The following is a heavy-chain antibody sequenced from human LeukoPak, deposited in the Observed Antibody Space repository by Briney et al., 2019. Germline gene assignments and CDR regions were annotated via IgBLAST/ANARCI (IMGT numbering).Heavy chain of an antibody. V-gene: IGHV4-30-4*08. CDR3: ATLRVATPYYFDY. J-gene: IGHJ4*02. CDR2: IYYSGST. D-gene: IGHD5-12*01. CDR1: GGSISRGDYY. Sequence: SQTLSLTCTVSGGSISRGDYYWSWIRQPPGKGLEWIGYIYYSGSTYYNPSLKSRVTISVDTSKNQFSLKLSSVTAADTAVYYCATLRVATPYYFDYWGQGTLVTVSS.